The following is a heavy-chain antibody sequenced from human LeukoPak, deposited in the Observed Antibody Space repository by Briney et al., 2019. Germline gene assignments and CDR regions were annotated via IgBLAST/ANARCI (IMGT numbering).Heavy chain of an antibody. CDR2: INHSGST. J-gene: IGHJ6*02. CDR3: ARDSDCSSTSCLGVV. Sequence: SETLSLTCAVYGGSFSGYYWSWIRQPPGKGLEWIGEINHSGSTNYNPSLKSRVTMSVDTSKNQFSLKLSSVTAADTAVYYCARDSDCSSTSCLGVVWGQGTTVTVSS. V-gene: IGHV4-34*01. CDR1: GGSFSGYY. D-gene: IGHD2-2*01.